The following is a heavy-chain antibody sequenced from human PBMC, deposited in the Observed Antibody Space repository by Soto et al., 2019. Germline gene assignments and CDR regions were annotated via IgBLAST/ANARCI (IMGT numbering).Heavy chain of an antibody. CDR3: ARGGGSSAGYFDY. D-gene: IGHD6-6*01. Sequence: SETLSLTCAAYGGSFSGYYWSWIRQPPGKWLEWIGDINHSGSTNYNPSLKSRVTISVDTSKNQFSLKLSSVTAADTAVYYCARGGGSSAGYFDYWGQGXLVTVYS. CDR2: INHSGST. V-gene: IGHV4-34*01. CDR1: GGSFSGYY. J-gene: IGHJ4*02.